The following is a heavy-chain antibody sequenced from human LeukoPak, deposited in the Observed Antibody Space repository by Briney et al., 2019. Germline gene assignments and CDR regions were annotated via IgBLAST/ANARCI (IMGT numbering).Heavy chain of an antibody. CDR2: IYTSGST. D-gene: IGHD1-14*01. CDR3: ARRGDYYYYMDV. Sequence: PSETLSLTCTVSGYSISSGCYWGWIRQPAGKGLEWIGRIYTSGSTNYNPSLKSRVTISVDTSKNQFSLKLSSVTAADTAVYYCARRGDYYYYMDVWGKGTTVTVSS. V-gene: IGHV4-61*02. CDR1: GYSISSGCY. J-gene: IGHJ6*03.